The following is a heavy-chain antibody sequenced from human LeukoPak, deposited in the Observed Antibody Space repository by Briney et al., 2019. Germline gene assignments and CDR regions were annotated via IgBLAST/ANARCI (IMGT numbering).Heavy chain of an antibody. V-gene: IGHV4-39*07. D-gene: IGHD1-26*01. J-gene: IGHJ3*02. CDR3: ARAYSGSYGVAFEI. CDR1: TASISSSSYH. CDR2: INYSGGT. Sequence: PSETLSLTSTIYTASISSSSYHCGWIRQPPGKGLERIGSINYSGGTHYNPALKSRVTISADKSKNQSSLKLSSVTAADTAVHYCARAYSGSYGVAFEIWGQGKMVTVSS.